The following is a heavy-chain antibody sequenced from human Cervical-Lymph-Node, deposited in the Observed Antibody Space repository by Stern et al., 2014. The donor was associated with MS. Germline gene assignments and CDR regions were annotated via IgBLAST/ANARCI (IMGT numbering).Heavy chain of an antibody. Sequence: QLQLQESGPGLVKPSETLSLMCRVSSGFLGNYYWSWIRQPPGKGLEWIGHLYYSGSTYYTSSLKSRFTISLDTSKNQLSVRLSSVTAADSAVYYCARAGPYDYIWGNFRHRAFYFDSWGQGALVTVSS. CDR1: SGFLGNYY. CDR2: LYYSGST. CDR3: ARAGPYDYIWGNFRHRAFYFDS. J-gene: IGHJ4*02. V-gene: IGHV4-59*01. D-gene: IGHD3-16*02.